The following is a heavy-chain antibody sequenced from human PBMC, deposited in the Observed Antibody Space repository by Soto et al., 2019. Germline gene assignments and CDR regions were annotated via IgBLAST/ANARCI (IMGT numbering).Heavy chain of an antibody. D-gene: IGHD1-26*01. CDR3: AGARGAAIGDYYLPGLEV. Sequence: GGSLRLSCAASGFIFSGSAIHWVRQASGKGLEWVGRIRSRANNFATSSAASVKGRFTFSRDDSKNTAYLQMNTLKPEDTAVSFCAGARGAAIGDYYLPGLEVGGPGTMVNVSS. CDR1: GFIFSGSA. J-gene: IGHJ6*02. V-gene: IGHV3-73*01. CDR2: IRSRANNFAT.